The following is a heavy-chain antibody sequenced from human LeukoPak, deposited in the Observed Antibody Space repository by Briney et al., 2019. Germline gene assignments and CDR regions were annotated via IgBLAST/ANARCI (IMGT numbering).Heavy chain of an antibody. J-gene: IGHJ4*02. D-gene: IGHD3-16*02. CDR3: ARESMGELSLIDY. V-gene: IGHV4-31*03. CDR2: IYYSGST. CDR1: GGSISSGGYY. Sequence: ASETLSLTCTVSGGSISSGGYYWSWIRQHPGMGLEWIGYIYYSGSTYYNPSLKSRVTISVDTSKNQSSLKLSSVTAADTAVYYCARESMGELSLIDYWGQGTLVTVSS.